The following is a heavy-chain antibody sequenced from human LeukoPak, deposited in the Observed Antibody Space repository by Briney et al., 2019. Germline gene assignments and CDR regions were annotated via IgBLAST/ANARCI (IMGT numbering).Heavy chain of an antibody. CDR3: ARDYYDSSGSLHDAFDI. V-gene: IGHV1-18*01. CDR1: GYTFTSYG. D-gene: IGHD3-22*01. CDR2: ISAYNGNT. Sequence: ASVKVSYKASGYTFTSYGISWVRQAPGQGLEWMGWISAYNGNTNYAQKLQGRVTMTTDTSTSTAYMELRSLRSDDTAVYYCARDYYDSSGSLHDAFDIWGQGTMVTVSS. J-gene: IGHJ3*02.